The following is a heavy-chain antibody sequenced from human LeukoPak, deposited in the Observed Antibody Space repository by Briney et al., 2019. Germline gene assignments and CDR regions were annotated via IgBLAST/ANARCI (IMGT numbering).Heavy chain of an antibody. V-gene: IGHV4-59*08. CDR3: ARSCSSTSCYTGAYYYYMDV. CDR2: IYNSGST. J-gene: IGHJ6*03. D-gene: IGHD2-2*02. CDR1: GGSIGTYY. Sequence: SETLSLTCTVSGGSIGTYYWSWIRQPPGKGLEWIGHIYNSGSTNYNPSLKSRVTISVDTSKNQFSLKLSSVTAADTAVYYCARSCSSTSCYTGAYYYYMDVWGKGTTVTVSS.